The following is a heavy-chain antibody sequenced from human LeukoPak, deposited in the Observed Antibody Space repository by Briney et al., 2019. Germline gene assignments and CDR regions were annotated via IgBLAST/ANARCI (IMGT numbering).Heavy chain of an antibody. Sequence: SETLSLTCTVSGGSISSYYWSWIRQPPGKGLEWIGYIYYSGSTNYNPSLKSRVTISVDTSKNQSSLKLSSVTAADTAVYYCASAPTHYYMDVWGKGTTVTISS. CDR3: ASAPTHYYMDV. CDR2: IYYSGST. D-gene: IGHD4-17*01. J-gene: IGHJ6*03. CDR1: GGSISSYY. V-gene: IGHV4-59*01.